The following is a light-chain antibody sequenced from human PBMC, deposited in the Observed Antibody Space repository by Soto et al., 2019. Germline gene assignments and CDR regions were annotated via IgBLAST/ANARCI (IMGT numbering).Light chain of an antibody. CDR3: QRRSDWMGT. CDR1: QSISTY. CDR2: DVS. V-gene: IGKV3-11*01. J-gene: IGKJ1*01. Sequence: EIVLIQSPATLSLSPGEGATLSCRASQSISTYLAWYQQKPGQAPRLLIYDVSTRAPGIPTRFSGSGSGTDFTLTISSLEPEDFAVYYCQRRSDWMGTFGQGTKVEIK.